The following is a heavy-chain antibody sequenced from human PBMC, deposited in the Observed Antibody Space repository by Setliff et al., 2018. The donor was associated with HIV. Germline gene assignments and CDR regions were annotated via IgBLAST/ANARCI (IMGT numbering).Heavy chain of an antibody. J-gene: IGHJ4*02. CDR2: IRQDGSEK. V-gene: IGHV3-7*03. Sequence: GGSLRLSCAASGFTFSSHWMSWVRQAPGKGLEWVANIRQDGSEKYHVDSVKGRFTISRDNAGNSLDLELNYLNDEDTAVYYCARCAAGPYCRNSFDFWGRGTLVTVSS. CDR1: GFTFSSHW. D-gene: IGHD1-26*01. CDR3: ARCAAGPYCRNSFDF.